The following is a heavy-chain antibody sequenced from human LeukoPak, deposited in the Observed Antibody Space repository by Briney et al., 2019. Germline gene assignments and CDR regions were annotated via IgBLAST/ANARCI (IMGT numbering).Heavy chain of an antibody. CDR1: GFTFNNYG. CDR2: IRYNGNNQ. J-gene: IGHJ4*02. D-gene: IGHD5-18*01. Sequence: GGSLRLSCAASGFTFNNYGMHWVRQAPGKGLEWVAFIRYNGNNQYYADSVKGRFTISRDNAKTSLYLQMNSLRAEDTAVYYCARHLSGITGYTHGRGIDYWGQGTLVTVSS. V-gene: IGHV3-30*02. CDR3: ARHLSGITGYTHGRGIDY.